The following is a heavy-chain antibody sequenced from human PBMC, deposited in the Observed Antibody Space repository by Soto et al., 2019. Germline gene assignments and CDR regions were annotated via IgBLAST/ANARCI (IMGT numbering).Heavy chain of an antibody. Sequence: PSQTLSLTCAISGDSVSTNRATWNWIRQSPSRGLEWLGRTYYRSKWYGSYAVSLKARMTISPDTSKNQFSLKLSSVTAADTAVYYCARVPYYYDSSGYYYPLYFDYWGQGTLVTVYS. CDR3: ARVPYYYDSSGYYYPLYFDY. CDR2: TYYRSKWYG. J-gene: IGHJ4*02. D-gene: IGHD3-22*01. V-gene: IGHV6-1*01. CDR1: GDSVSTNRAT.